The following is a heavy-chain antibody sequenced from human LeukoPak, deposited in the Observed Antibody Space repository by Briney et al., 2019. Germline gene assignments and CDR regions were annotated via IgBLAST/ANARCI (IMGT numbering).Heavy chain of an antibody. CDR2: ISSSSSTI. CDR1: GFTFSGYS. J-gene: IGHJ4*02. CDR3: ARARGAGPGAHFDY. Sequence: PGGSLRLSCAASGFTFSGYSMNWVRQGPGKGLEWVSYISSSSSTIYYADSVKGRFTISRDNARNSLYLQMNSLRAEDTAVYYCARARGAGPGAHFDYWGQGTPVIVSS. D-gene: IGHD3-10*01. V-gene: IGHV3-48*04.